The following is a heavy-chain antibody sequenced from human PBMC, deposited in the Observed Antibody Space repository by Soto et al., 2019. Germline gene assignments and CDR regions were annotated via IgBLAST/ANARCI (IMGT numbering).Heavy chain of an antibody. CDR2: IKSKTDGGTT. Sequence: EVQLVESGGGLVKPGGSLRLSCAASGFTFSNAWMNWVRQAPGKGLEWVGRIKSKTDGGTTDYAAPVKGRFTITKDDSKNTLYLQMNSLNTEDTSVYYCTTQHPDESWAKAFDIWGQGTMVTVSS. V-gene: IGHV3-15*07. J-gene: IGHJ3*02. D-gene: IGHD3-16*01. CDR3: TTQHPDESWAKAFDI. CDR1: GFTFSNAW.